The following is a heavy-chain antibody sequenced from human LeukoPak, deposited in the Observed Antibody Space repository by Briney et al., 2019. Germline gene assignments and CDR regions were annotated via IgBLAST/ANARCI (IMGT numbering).Heavy chain of an antibody. V-gene: IGHV5-10-1*01. J-gene: IGHJ4*02. D-gene: IGHD3-22*01. Sequence: GESLKISCKGSGYSFTSYWISWVRQMPGKGLEWMGRIDPSDSYTNYSPSFQGHVTISADKSISTAYLQWSSLKASDTAMYYCARRGYYDSSGYPLPFDYWGQGTLVTVSS. CDR1: GYSFTSYW. CDR3: ARRGYYDSSGYPLPFDY. CDR2: IDPSDSYT.